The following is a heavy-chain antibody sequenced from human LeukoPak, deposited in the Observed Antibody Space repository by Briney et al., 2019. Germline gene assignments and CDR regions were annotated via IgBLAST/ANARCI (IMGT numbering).Heavy chain of an antibody. D-gene: IGHD3-10*01. Sequence: PGRSLRLSCAASGFTFDDYAMHWVRQAPGKGLEWVSGISWNSGSIGYADSVKGRFTISRDNAKNSLYLQMNSLRAEDTALYYCAKDPSTQITMVREGYFDLWGRGTLVTVSS. CDR2: ISWNSGSI. J-gene: IGHJ2*01. V-gene: IGHV3-9*01. CDR1: GFTFDDYA. CDR3: AKDPSTQITMVREGYFDL.